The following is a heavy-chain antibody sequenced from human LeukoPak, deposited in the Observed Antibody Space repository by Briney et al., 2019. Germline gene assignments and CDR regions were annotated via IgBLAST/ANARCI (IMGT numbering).Heavy chain of an antibody. Sequence: TGGSLRLSCAASGFSFSSYAMHWVRQAPGKGLEYVSAICSNGGSTYYANSVKGRFTISRDNSKNTLYLQMGSLRAEDMAVYYCARVFSGSSGCIDYWGQGTLVTVSS. V-gene: IGHV3-64*01. CDR3: ARVFSGSSGCIDY. CDR1: GFSFSSYA. J-gene: IGHJ4*02. D-gene: IGHD1-26*01. CDR2: ICSNGGST.